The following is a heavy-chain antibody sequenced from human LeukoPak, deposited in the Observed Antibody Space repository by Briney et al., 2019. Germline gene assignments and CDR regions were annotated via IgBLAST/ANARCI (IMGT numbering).Heavy chain of an antibody. CDR1: GFTFSSYA. D-gene: IGHD3-16*02. CDR3: AKDLGLRLGELSSYPAY. J-gene: IGHJ4*02. V-gene: IGHV3-23*01. Sequence: GSLRLSCAASGFTFSSYAMSWVRQAPGKGLEWVSAISGSGGSTYYADSVKGRFTISRDNSKNTLYLQMNSLRAEDTAVYYCAKDLGLRLGELSSYPAYWGQGTLVTVSS. CDR2: ISGSGGST.